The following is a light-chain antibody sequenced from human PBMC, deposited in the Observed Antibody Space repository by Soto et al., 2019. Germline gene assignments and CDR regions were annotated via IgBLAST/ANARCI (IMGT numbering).Light chain of an antibody. CDR2: NDI. Sequence: QSVLTQPPSVSGAPGLRVTISCTGSNSNIGAGYDVHWYQQLPGTAPKLLIYNDIKRPSGVPDRFSGSKSGTSASLAITGLQAEDEADYCQSYDSILSGHVFGPGTKLTVL. CDR1: NSNIGAGYD. J-gene: IGLJ1*01. V-gene: IGLV1-40*01. CDR3: QSYDSILSGHV.